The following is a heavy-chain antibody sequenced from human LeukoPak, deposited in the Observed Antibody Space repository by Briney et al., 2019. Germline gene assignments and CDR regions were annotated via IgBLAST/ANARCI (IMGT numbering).Heavy chain of an antibody. CDR2: INHSGST. CDR1: GGSFSGYY. Sequence: SETLSLTCAVYGGSFSGYYWSWIRQPPGKGLEWIGEINHSGSTYYNPSLKSRVTISVDTSKNQFSLKLSSVTAADTAVYYCASSGQYSSNWVSDYWGQGTLVTVSS. V-gene: IGHV4-34*01. J-gene: IGHJ4*02. D-gene: IGHD6-13*01. CDR3: ASSGQYSSNWVSDY.